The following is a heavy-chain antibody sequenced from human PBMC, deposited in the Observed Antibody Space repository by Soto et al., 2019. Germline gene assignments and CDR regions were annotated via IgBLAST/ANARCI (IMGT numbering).Heavy chain of an antibody. D-gene: IGHD3-22*01. CDR3: ARAQYYYDSSGYLNYYFDY. V-gene: IGHV1-69*01. J-gene: IGHJ4*02. CDR2: IIPIFGKA. Sequence: QVQLVQSGAEVKKPGSSVKVSCKASGGTFSSYAISWVRQAPGQGLEWMGGIIPIFGKANYAQKFQGRVTITADESTSTAYMELSSLRSEDTAVYYCARAQYYYDSSGYLNYYFDYWGQGTLVTVSS. CDR1: GGTFSSYA.